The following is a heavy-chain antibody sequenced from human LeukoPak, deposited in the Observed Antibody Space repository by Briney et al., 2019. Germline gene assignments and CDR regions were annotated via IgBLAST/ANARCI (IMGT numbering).Heavy chain of an antibody. V-gene: IGHV4-39*01. CDR1: GGSISSSSYY. Sequence: PSETLSLTCSVSGGSISSSSYYWGWIRQPPGKGLEWIGSIYRGGTTHYNPSLQSRVTLSVDTSKNQFSLKLSSVTAADTAVYYCARHGPYCRSTSCYFIVWGQGTLVTVSS. CDR3: ARHGPYCRSTSCYFIV. CDR2: IYRGGTT. J-gene: IGHJ1*01. D-gene: IGHD2-2*01.